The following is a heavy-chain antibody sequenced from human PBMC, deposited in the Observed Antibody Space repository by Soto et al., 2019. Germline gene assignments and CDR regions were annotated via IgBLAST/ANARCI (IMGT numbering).Heavy chain of an antibody. CDR1: GYTFISYA. CDR3: AMYFFSRTPWGSAAAPFSYYGMAV. CDR2: VSPYSGNT. D-gene: IGHD2-8*01. V-gene: IGHV1-18*01. J-gene: IGHJ6*02. Sequence: QFQLVQSGPEVKKPGASVKVSCKASGYTFISYAISWVRQVPGQGLEWMGRVSPYSGNTDSAQKFQGRVTMPAYTSTSSAYMDPRNLRSDDPAAYFSAMYFFSRTPWGSAAAPFSYYGMAVWGQGTTVTVSS.